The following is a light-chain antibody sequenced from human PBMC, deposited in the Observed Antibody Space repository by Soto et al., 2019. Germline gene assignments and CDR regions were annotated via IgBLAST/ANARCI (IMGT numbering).Light chain of an antibody. CDR3: HRYDSSSGHT. V-gene: IGKV3-20*01. J-gene: IGKJ2*01. Sequence: EIVLTQSPGTLSLSPGERATLSCRASQTIRSNFLTWYQQKPGQAPRLLIYGASPRAAGIPDRFSGSGSGIDFTLNISRLEPEDFVVYYCHRYDSSSGHTFGPGTKLQIK. CDR2: GAS. CDR1: QTIRSNF.